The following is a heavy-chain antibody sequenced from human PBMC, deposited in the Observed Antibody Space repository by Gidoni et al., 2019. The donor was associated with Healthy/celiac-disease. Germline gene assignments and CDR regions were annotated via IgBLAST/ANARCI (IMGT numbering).Heavy chain of an antibody. Sequence: EVQLVESGGGLVQPGGSLRLSCAASGFTFSSYWMSWVRQAPGKGLEWVANIKQDGSEKYYVDSVKGRFTISRDNPNNSLYLQMNSLRAEDTAVYYCARCPSRGVWFGELLGPPDYWGQGTLVTVSS. V-gene: IGHV3-7*01. CDR1: GFTFSSYW. D-gene: IGHD3-10*01. CDR2: IKQDGSEK. J-gene: IGHJ4*02. CDR3: ARCPSRGVWFGELLGPPDY.